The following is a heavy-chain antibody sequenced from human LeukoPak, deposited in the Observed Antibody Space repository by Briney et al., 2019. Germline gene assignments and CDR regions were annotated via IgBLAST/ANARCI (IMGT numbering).Heavy chain of an antibody. CDR1: GFTFSSYG. J-gene: IGHJ4*02. CDR2: IRYDGSNK. D-gene: IGHD2-2*01. Sequence: GGSLRLACAASGFTFSSYGMHWVGQAPGKGLEGVAFIRYDGSNKYCADSVKGRFTISRDNSKNTLYLQMNSLRAEDTAVYYCAKLGYCSSTSCSNSEIDYWGQGTLVTVSS. V-gene: IGHV3-30*02. CDR3: AKLGYCSSTSCSNSEIDY.